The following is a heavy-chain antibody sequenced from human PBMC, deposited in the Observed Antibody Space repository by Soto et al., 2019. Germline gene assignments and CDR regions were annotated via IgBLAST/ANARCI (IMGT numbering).Heavy chain of an antibody. D-gene: IGHD2-21*02. CDR1: GYTFTGYY. V-gene: IGHV1-2*04. J-gene: IGHJ6*02. Sequence: ASVKVSCKASGYTFTGYYMHWVRQAPGQGLEWMGWINPNSGGTNYAQKFQGWVTMTRDTSIGTAYMELSRLRSDDTAVYYCARTCGGDCPSHGMDVWGQGTTVTVSS. CDR3: ARTCGGDCPSHGMDV. CDR2: INPNSGGT.